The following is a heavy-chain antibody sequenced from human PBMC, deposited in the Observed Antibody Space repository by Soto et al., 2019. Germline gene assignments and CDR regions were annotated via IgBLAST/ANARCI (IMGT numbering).Heavy chain of an antibody. J-gene: IGHJ4*02. CDR3: ARGGSGYTWLNEF. CDR1: GGLFSSYP. V-gene: IGHV1-69*01. D-gene: IGHD3-22*01. CDR2: VVPVFQTA. Sequence: QEQLVQSGAEVKKPGSSVKVSCKASGGLFSSYPISWVRQVPGQGLEWMGGVVPVFQTAYYTQRFQGRVTITADESTNTAYMELSSLRSEDTTIDYWARGGSGYTWLNEFWGQGTLVTVSS.